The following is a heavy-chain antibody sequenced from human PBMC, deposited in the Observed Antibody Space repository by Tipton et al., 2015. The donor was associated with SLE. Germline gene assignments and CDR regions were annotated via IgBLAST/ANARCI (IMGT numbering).Heavy chain of an antibody. V-gene: IGHV4-59*01. J-gene: IGHJ6*03. CDR1: GGSLSSYY. CDR3: ARRGQQLTTTYYYYYYMDV. CDR2: IYYSGST. D-gene: IGHD6-13*01. Sequence: TLSLTCTVSGGSLSSYYWSWIRPPPGKGLEWIGYIYYSGSTNYNPSLKSRVTISVDTSKNQFSLNLSSVTAADPAVYYCARRGQQLTTTYYYYYYMDVWGKGTTVTVSS.